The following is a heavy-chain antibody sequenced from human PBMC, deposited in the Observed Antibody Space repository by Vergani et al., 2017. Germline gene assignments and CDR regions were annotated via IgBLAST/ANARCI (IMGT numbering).Heavy chain of an antibody. D-gene: IGHD3-9*01. CDR2: INPSGGHT. CDR1: GYTFSNYY. J-gene: IGHJ4*02. Sequence: QVQVVQSGAEVKKSGASVKVSCKTSGYTFSNYYMHWVRQAPGQGLEWMGIINPSGGHTNYAQKFQGRVTMTRDTSQSTVYMDLSSLRSDDTAIYYCARGDSGILGGYRYWGQGTLVTVSA. V-gene: IGHV1-46*03. CDR3: ARGDSGILGGYRY.